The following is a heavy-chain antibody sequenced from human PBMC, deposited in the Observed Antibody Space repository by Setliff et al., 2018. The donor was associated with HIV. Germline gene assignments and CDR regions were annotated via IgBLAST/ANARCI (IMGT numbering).Heavy chain of an antibody. Sequence: PGGSLRLSCEVSGFAFDSYAMHWVRQPPGKGLEWSSGISWDSGNRGYADSVNGRFTVSRDNAKNHLYLEMNSLTEEDTAVYFCAKDSPWKGFTYTHGYLEHWGQGTLVTVSS. CDR1: GFAFDSYA. J-gene: IGHJ1*01. CDR2: ISWDSGNR. D-gene: IGHD1-1*01. V-gene: IGHV3-9*01. CDR3: AKDSPWKGFTYTHGYLEH.